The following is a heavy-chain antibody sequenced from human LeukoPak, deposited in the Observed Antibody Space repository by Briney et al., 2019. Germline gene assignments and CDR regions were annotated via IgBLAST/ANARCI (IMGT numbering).Heavy chain of an antibody. D-gene: IGHD6-19*01. CDR2: IIPIFGTA. J-gene: IGHJ4*02. Sequence: SVKVSCTASGGTFSSYAISWVRQAPGQGLEWMGGIIPIFGTANYAQKFQGRVTTTADESTSTAYMELSSLRSEDTAVYYCASVAVAGPYYFDYWGQGTLVTVSS. V-gene: IGHV1-69*13. CDR3: ASVAVAGPYYFDY. CDR1: GGTFSSYA.